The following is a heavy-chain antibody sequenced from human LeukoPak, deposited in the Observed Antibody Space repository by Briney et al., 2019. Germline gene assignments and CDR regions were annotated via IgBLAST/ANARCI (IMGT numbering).Heavy chain of an antibody. CDR2: INPKNGGS. J-gene: IGHJ5*02. CDR1: GYTFTGHY. V-gene: IGHV1-2*02. CDR3: ARGSFWASPVNWFAP. D-gene: IGHD1-26*01. Sequence: GSLRVSCAASGYTFTGHYLHWVRQAPGQGLGWVGWINPKNGGSNSAQKFQGRVTMTRDTAISTAYMELSRLTSAHTAIYYCARGSFWASPVNWFAPWGQGTLVTVSS.